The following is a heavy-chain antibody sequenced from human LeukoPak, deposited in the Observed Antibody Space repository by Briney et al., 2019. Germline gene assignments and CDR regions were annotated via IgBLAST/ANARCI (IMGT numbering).Heavy chain of an antibody. V-gene: IGHV4-34*01. CDR1: GGSFSGYY. CDR2: INHSGST. D-gene: IGHD4-17*01. Sequence: SETLSLTCAVYGGSFSGYYWSWIRQPPGKGLEWIGEINHSGSTNYNPSLKSRVTISVDTSKNQLSLKLSSVTAADTAVYYCARDDYGDYVFDYWGQGTLVTVSS. CDR3: ARDDYGDYVFDY. J-gene: IGHJ4*02.